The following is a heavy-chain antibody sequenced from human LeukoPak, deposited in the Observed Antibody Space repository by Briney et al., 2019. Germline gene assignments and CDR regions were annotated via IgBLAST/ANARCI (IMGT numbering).Heavy chain of an antibody. D-gene: IGHD5-24*01. V-gene: IGHV1-18*01. CDR1: GYTFTSYG. CDR2: ISAYNGNT. CDR3: ARLIFRRMATIDYFDY. J-gene: IGHJ4*02. Sequence: GASVKVSCKASGYTFTSYGISWVRQAPGQGLEWMGWISAYNGNTNYAQKLQGRVTMTTDTSTSTAYMELRSLRSDDTAVYYCARLIFRRMATIDYFDYWGQGTLVTVSS.